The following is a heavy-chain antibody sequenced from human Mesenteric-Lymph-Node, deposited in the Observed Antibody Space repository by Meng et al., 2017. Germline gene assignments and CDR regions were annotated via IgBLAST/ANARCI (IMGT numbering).Heavy chain of an antibody. CDR3: ARGRGYGDYGSLY. CDR1: GGSFSGYY. Sequence: QVQLQHGGGGLLKPSETLSLTCAVYGGSFSGYYWSWIRQPPGKGLEWIGEINHSGSTNYNPSLKSRVTISVDTSKNQFSLKLSSVTAADTAVYYCARGRGYGDYGSLYWGQGTLVTVSS. D-gene: IGHD4-17*01. J-gene: IGHJ4*02. CDR2: INHSGST. V-gene: IGHV4-34*01.